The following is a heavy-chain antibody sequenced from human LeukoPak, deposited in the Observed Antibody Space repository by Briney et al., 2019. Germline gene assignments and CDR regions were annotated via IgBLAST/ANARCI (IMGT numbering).Heavy chain of an antibody. J-gene: IGHJ4*02. CDR1: SGSISSYY. V-gene: IGHV4-39*01. Sequence: SETPSLTCTVSSGSISSYYWGWIRQPPGKGLEWIGSIYYSGSTYYNPSLKSRVTISVDTSKNQFSLKLSSVTAADTAVYYCAREDPEGGYWGQGTLATVSS. CDR2: IYYSGST. CDR3: AREDPEGGY.